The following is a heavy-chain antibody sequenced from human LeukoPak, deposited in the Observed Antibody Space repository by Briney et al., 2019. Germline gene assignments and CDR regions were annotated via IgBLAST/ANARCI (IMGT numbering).Heavy chain of an antibody. CDR2: INSDGSEG. CDR1: GFTFSGFW. J-gene: IGHJ3*01. V-gene: IGHV3-7*03. CDR3: ARSSYSSSSSV. Sequence: GGSLRLSCAVSGFTFSGFWMSWSRQAPEKGLEWVASINSDGSEGYYADVVKGRFTISRDNAKNSLYLQINSLRAEDTAVYYCARSSYSSSSSVWGQGTMVTVSS. D-gene: IGHD6-6*01.